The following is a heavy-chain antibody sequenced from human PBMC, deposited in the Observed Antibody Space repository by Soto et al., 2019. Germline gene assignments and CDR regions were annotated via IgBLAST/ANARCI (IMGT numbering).Heavy chain of an antibody. CDR2: INHSGST. CDR1: GGSFSGYY. D-gene: IGHD3-10*01. Sequence: SETLSLTCAVYGGSFSGYYWSWIRQPPGKGLEWIGEINHSGSTNYNPSLKSRVTISVDTSKNQFSLKLSSVTAADTAVYYCARGGLLWFGNYYYGMDVWGQGTTVTVSS. V-gene: IGHV4-34*01. CDR3: ARGGLLWFGNYYYGMDV. J-gene: IGHJ6*02.